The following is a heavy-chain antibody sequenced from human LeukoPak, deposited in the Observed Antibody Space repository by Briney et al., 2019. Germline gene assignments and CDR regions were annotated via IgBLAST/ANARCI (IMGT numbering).Heavy chain of an antibody. CDR2: ISGSGGST. J-gene: IGHJ6*03. V-gene: IGHV3-23*01. CDR3: ARDLSVDYGDYGTWLDVVDYYMDV. Sequence: GGSLRLSCAASGFTFSTYAMSWVRQAPGKGLEWVSAISGSGGSTYYADSVKGRFTISRDNAKNSLYLQMNSLRAEDTAVYYCARDLSVDYGDYGTWLDVVDYYMDVWGKGTTVTVSS. CDR1: GFTFSTYA. D-gene: IGHD4-17*01.